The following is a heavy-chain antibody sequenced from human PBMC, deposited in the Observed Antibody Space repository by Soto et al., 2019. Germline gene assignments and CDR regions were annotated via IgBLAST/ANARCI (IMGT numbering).Heavy chain of an antibody. D-gene: IGHD2-21*01. J-gene: IGHJ4*02. CDR3: TRLVVVRTSGDVGFDH. CDR2: MSYSGST. CDR1: GGSLFSSDYF. Sequence: SSGALSLTCKVSGGSLFSSDYFWGWIRQAPGKGLEWIGSMSYSGSTLHNPSLRSRVTISVDTPKSQFSLKLSSVTATDTAVYYCTRLVVVRTSGDVGFDHWCQGTRVTVSS. V-gene: IGHV4-39*01.